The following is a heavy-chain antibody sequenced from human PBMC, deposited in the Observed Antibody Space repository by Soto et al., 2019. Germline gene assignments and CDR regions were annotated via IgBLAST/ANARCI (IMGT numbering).Heavy chain of an antibody. CDR2: FRTSGDGGTT. V-gene: IGHV3-23*01. CDR3: AKKVNSGPGSQYFDY. CDR1: GFTFSSYS. J-gene: IGHJ4*02. Sequence: GGSLRLSCAASGFTFSSYSMSWVRQAPGKGLEWVSGFRTSGDGGTTYYADSVKGRFTISRDNSKNMLFLQMNSLRAEDTAIYYCAKKVNSGPGSQYFDYWGQGTLVTVS. D-gene: IGHD3-10*01.